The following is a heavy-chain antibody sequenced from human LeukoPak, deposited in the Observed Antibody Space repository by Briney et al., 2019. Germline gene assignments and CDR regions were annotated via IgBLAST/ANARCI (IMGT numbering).Heavy chain of an antibody. J-gene: IGHJ6*03. D-gene: IGHD2-15*01. CDR2: INHSGST. V-gene: IGHV4-34*01. CDR3: ARGVVVVVAATGGMPNYYYYMDV. Sequence: SETLSLTCAVYGGSFSGYYWSWIRQPPGKGLEWIGEINHSGSTNYNPSLKSRVTISVDTSKNQFSLKLSSVTAADTAVYYCARGVVVVVAATGGMPNYYYYMDVWGKGTTVTISS. CDR1: GGSFSGYY.